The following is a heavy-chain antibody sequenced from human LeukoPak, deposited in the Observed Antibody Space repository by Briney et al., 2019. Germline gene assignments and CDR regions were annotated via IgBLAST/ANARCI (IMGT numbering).Heavy chain of an antibody. CDR1: GGSFSGYY. D-gene: IGHD7-27*01. J-gene: IGHJ5*02. CDR2: INHSGST. CDR3: ATVALTGWTFDP. Sequence: TSETLSLTCAVYGGSFSGYYWAWIRQPPGKGLEWIGEINHSGSTTYNPSLKSRVTISVDTSKNQFSLKLSSVTAADTAIYYCATVALTGWTFDPWGQGTLVTVSS. V-gene: IGHV4-34*01.